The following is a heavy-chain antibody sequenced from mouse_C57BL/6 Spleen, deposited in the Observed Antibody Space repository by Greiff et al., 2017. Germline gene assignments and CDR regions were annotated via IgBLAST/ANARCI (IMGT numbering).Heavy chain of an antibody. CDR2: INPSSGYT. CDR1: GYTFTSHT. CDR3: ARWVYAY. Sequence: QVQLQQSGAELARPGASVKMSCKASGYTFTSHTIHWVKQRPGQGLEWIGYINPSSGYTKYNQKFKDKATLTADKSSSTAYMQLSSLTSEVSAEYYGARWVYAYWGQGTLVTVSA. J-gene: IGHJ3*01. V-gene: IGHV1-4*01.